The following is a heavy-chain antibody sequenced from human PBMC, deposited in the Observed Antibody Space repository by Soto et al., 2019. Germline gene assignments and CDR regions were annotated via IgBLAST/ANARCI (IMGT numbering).Heavy chain of an antibody. V-gene: IGHV3-23*04. D-gene: IGHD4-4*01. CDR3: AKELGHSKPFDY. CDR2: ISADGVRT. CDR1: GFTFTTYG. Sequence: VQLVQSGAEVREPGASVKVSCKAFGFTFTTYGMDWVRLAPGKGLEWVSAISADGVRTYYADSVKGRFTISRDNSKNTLFLQMNSLRAEDTAIYYCAKELGHSKPFDYWGQGTLVTVSS. J-gene: IGHJ4*02.